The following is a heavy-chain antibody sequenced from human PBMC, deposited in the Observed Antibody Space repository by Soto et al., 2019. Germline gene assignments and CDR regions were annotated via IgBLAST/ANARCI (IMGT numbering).Heavy chain of an antibody. Sequence: WASVKVSCKASGSTFTAYYIHWVRQAPGQGLEYMGWISPKTGGSNLAQNFQGRVSMTRDTSNSTLYMEVRRLRSDDTALYYCARDGQDYYDTRGYHFLTSWGQGTLVTVSS. CDR2: ISPKTGGS. J-gene: IGHJ5*02. CDR1: GSTFTAYY. V-gene: IGHV1-2*02. CDR3: ARDGQDYYDTRGYHFLTS. D-gene: IGHD3-22*01.